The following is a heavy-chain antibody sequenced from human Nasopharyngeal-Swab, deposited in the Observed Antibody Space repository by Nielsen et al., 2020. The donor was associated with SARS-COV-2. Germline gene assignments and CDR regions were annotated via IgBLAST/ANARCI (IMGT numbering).Heavy chain of an antibody. V-gene: IGHV3-30*03. CDR2: ISYDGSNK. Sequence: GGSLRLSCAASGFTFSSYGVHWVRQAPGKGLEWVAVISYDGSNKYYADSVKGRFTISRDNSKNTLYLQMNSLRAEDTAVYYCALAVYDYIDYWGQGTLVTVSS. D-gene: IGHD5/OR15-5a*01. CDR1: GFTFSSYG. J-gene: IGHJ4*02. CDR3: ALAVYDYIDY.